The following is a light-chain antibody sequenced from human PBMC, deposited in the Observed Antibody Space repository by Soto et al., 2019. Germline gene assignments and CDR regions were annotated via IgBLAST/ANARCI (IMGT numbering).Light chain of an antibody. Sequence: EIVMTQSPATLSVSRGARATLSCRANQAISSNLAWYQQKPGQAPRLLIYGASTRATGIPDRFSGSGSGTEFTLTISSLQSEDFAVYYCQHYNNWLGTFGGGTKV. J-gene: IGKJ4*01. CDR3: QHYNNWLGT. CDR1: QAISSN. V-gene: IGKV3-15*01. CDR2: GAS.